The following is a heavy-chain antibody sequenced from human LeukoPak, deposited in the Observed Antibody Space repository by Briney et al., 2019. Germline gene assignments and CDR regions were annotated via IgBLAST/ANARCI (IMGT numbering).Heavy chain of an antibody. CDR3: ARGVPTATARWFDP. CDR1: GGSVSSGNYY. CDR2: IYYSGST. Sequence: SETLSLTCTVSGGSVSSGNYYWSWIRQPPGKGLEWIGYIYYSGSTNYNPSLKSRVTISVDTSKNQFSLKLSSVTAADTAVYYCARGVPTATARWFDPWGQGTLVTVSS. D-gene: IGHD2-21*02. J-gene: IGHJ5*02. V-gene: IGHV4-61*01.